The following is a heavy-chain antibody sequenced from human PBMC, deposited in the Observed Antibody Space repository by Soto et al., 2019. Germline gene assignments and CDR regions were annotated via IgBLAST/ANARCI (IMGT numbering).Heavy chain of an antibody. J-gene: IGHJ2*01. D-gene: IGHD1-26*01. CDR2: INSDGSST. Sequence: VQLVESGGGLVQPGGSLRLSCAASGFTFSSYWMHWVRQAPGKWLVWVSRINSDGSSTSYADSVKGRFTISRDNAKNTRYLQMKSPTAEDTAVYYCARGGSLNWYFDLRGRGTLVSVSS. CDR1: GFTFSSYW. CDR3: ARGGSLNWYFDL. V-gene: IGHV3-74*01.